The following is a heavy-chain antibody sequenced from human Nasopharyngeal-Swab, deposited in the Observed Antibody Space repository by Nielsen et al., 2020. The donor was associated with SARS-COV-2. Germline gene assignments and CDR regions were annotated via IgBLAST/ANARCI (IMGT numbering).Heavy chain of an antibody. CDR1: GFTFSSYG. V-gene: IGHV3-33*01. CDR3: ARDEHSSGWLIDY. D-gene: IGHD6-19*01. J-gene: IGHJ4*02. Sequence: GESLKISCAASGFTFSSYGMHWVRQAPVKGLEWVAVIWYDGSNKYYADSVKGRFTISRDNSKNTLYLQMNSLRAEDTAVYYCARDEHSSGWLIDYWGQGTLVTVSS. CDR2: IWYDGSNK.